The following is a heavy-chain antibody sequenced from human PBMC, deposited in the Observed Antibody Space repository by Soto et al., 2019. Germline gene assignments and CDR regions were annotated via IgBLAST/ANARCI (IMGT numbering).Heavy chain of an antibody. CDR3: AILVTWTGLELWERTIDY. V-gene: IGHV5-10-1*01. CDR2: IDPSDSYT. J-gene: IGHJ4*02. Sequence: GESLQISCKGSGYSFTSYWISWVRQMPGKGLEWMGMIDPSDSYTNYSPSFQGHVTISADKSISTAYLQWSSLKASDTAMYYCAILVTWTGLELWERTIDYWGQGTMVT. D-gene: IGHD2-8*02. CDR1: GYSFTSYW.